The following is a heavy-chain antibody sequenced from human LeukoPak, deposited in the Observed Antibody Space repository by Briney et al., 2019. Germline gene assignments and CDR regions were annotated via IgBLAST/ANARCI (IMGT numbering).Heavy chain of an antibody. CDR2: INHSGST. D-gene: IGHD4-17*01. V-gene: IGHV4-34*01. Sequence: SETLSLTCAVYGGSFSGYYWSWIRQPPGKGLEWIGEINHSGSTNYNPSLKSRVTISVDTSKNQFSLKLSSVTAADTAVYYCARQTTVTTRGNWFDPWGQGTLVTVSS. CDR3: ARQTTVTTRGNWFDP. CDR1: GGSFSGYY. J-gene: IGHJ5*02.